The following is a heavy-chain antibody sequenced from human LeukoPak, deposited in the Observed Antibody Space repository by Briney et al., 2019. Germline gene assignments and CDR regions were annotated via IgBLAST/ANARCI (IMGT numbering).Heavy chain of an antibody. Sequence: SETLSLTCTVSGGSISSYYWSRIRQPAGKGLEWIGRIYTSGSTNYNPSLKSRVTMSVDTSKNQFSLKLSSVTAADTAVYYCARWDSSGYSDWFDPWGQGTLVTVSS. CDR3: ARWDSSGYSDWFDP. V-gene: IGHV4-4*07. CDR1: GGSISSYY. J-gene: IGHJ5*02. D-gene: IGHD3-22*01. CDR2: IYTSGST.